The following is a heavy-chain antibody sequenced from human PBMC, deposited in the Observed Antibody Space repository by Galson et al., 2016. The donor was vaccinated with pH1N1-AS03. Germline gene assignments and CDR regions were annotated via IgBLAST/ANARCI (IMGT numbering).Heavy chain of an antibody. J-gene: IGHJ4*02. CDR3: VKDFDKYTFGYGTFFDY. D-gene: IGHD5-18*01. Sequence: SLRLSCAASGFTFDDYAMHWVRQAPGKGLEWVSGISWNSGSKAYSDSVKGRFTISRDNAKNSLYLQMDILRLEDTALYYCVKDFDKYTFGYGTFFDYWGQGTLVTVSS. CDR2: ISWNSGSK. V-gene: IGHV3-9*01. CDR1: GFTFDDYA.